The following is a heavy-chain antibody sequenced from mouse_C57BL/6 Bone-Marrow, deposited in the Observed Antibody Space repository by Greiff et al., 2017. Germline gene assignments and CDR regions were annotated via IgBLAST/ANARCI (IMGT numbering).Heavy chain of an antibody. Sequence: EVKLVESGGGLVQPGGSLSLSCAASGFTFTDYYMSWVRQPPGKALEWLGFIRNKANGYTTEYSASVKGRFTISRDNSQSILYLQMNALRAEDSATYYCARYKNGSSYWFAYWGQGTLVTVSA. D-gene: IGHD1-1*01. CDR2: IRNKANGYTT. J-gene: IGHJ3*01. V-gene: IGHV7-3*01. CDR1: GFTFTDYY. CDR3: ARYKNGSSYWFAY.